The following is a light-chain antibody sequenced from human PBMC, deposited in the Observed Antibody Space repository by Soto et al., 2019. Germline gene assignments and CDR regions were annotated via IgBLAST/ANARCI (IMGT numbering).Light chain of an antibody. CDR2: EVS. Sequence: QSVLTQPAAVSGSPGESITISCAGSSTDVGGYNYVCWYQQHPGKAPKLMIYEVSQRPSGVPDRLSGSKSGNPDSLTVCGLQPEDEADYYCSLYAGNNIHYLFGPGTKVTVL. V-gene: IGLV2-8*01. CDR1: STDVGGYNY. CDR3: SLYAGNNIHYL. J-gene: IGLJ1*01.